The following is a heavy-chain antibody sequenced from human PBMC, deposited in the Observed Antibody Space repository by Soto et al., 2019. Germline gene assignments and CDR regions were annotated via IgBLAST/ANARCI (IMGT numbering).Heavy chain of an antibody. CDR3: ARNQGSSWYRAFDI. CDR1: SGSISSGGYY. Sequence: QLQLQESGPGLVKPSETLSLTCTVSSGSISSGGYYWGWIRQPPGKGLEWLGSIYYSGSTYYNPSLKSRVTISVDTSKNHFSLNLISVTAADTAVYYCARNQGSSWYRAFDIWGQGTMVTVSS. D-gene: IGHD6-13*01. V-gene: IGHV4-39*02. CDR2: IYYSGST. J-gene: IGHJ3*02.